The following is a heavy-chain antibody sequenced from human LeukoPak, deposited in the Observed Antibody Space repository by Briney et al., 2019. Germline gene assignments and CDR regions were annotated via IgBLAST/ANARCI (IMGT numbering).Heavy chain of an antibody. CDR3: ARHRVFGVVIRPHFDY. V-gene: IGHV1-69*04. J-gene: IGHJ4*02. CDR2: IIPILGIA. CDR1: GGTFSSYA. Sequence: SVKVSCKASGGTFSSYAISWVRQAPGQGLEWMGRIIPILGIANYAQKFQGRVTITADKSTSTAYMELSSLRSEDTAVYYCARHRVFGVVIRPHFDYWGQGTLVTVSS. D-gene: IGHD3-3*01.